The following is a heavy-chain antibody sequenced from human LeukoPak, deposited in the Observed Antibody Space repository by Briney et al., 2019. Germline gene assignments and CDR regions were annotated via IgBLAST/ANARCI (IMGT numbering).Heavy chain of an antibody. J-gene: IGHJ4*02. V-gene: IGHV4-59*08. Sequence: PSETLSLTCTVSGGSISSYYWSWIRQPPGKGLEWIGYIYYSGSTNYNPSLKSRVTISVDTSKNQFSLKLSSVPAADTAVYYCARLKSHSGDYWGQGTLVTVSS. CDR1: GGSISSYY. CDR2: IYYSGST. D-gene: IGHD2-21*01. CDR3: ARLKSHSGDY.